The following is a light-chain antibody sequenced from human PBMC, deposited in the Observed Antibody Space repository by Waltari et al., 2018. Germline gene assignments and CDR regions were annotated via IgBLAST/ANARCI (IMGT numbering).Light chain of an antibody. CDR1: QSVRIN. CDR2: GAC. CDR3: QQYNNWPRT. J-gene: IGKJ1*01. V-gene: IGKV3-15*01. Sequence: EIVMTQSPATLSVSPGERATLSCRASQSVRINLAWYQQKPGQAPRLLIYGACTRATGSRARFSGSGSGTEFTLTISSLQYEDFAVYYCQQYNNWPRTFGQGTKVEIK.